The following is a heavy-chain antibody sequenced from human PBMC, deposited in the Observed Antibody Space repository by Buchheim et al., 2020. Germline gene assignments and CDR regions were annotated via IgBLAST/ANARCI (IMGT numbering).Heavy chain of an antibody. CDR3: AFGGTGVFEF. CDR1: GFTFSTQW. CDR2: IKEDGSER. J-gene: IGHJ4*02. Sequence: EVQLVESGGDSVQPGGSLRLSCAASGFTFSTQWMSWVRQAPGKGLEWVANIKEDGSERNYVDSVKGRFTISRDNAKNSLYLQMNILRAEDTAVYYCAFGGTGVFEFWGQGTL. D-gene: IGHD3-16*01. V-gene: IGHV3-7*01.